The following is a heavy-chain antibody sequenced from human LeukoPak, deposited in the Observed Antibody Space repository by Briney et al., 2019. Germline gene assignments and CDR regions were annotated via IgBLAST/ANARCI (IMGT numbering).Heavy chain of an antibody. CDR3: ARAAQYCSSTSCYAFNWFDP. J-gene: IGHJ5*02. D-gene: IGHD2-2*01. V-gene: IGHV1-69*06. Sequence: SVKVSCKASGGTFSSYAISWVRQPPGQGLEWMGGIIPIFCTANYAQKFQGRVTITADKSTSTAYMELTSLRSEDTAVYYCARAAQYCSSTSCYAFNWFDPWGQGTLVTVSS. CDR1: GGTFSSYA. CDR2: IIPIFCTA.